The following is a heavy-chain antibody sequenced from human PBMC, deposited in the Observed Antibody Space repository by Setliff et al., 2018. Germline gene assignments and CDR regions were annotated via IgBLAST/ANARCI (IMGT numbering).Heavy chain of an antibody. CDR1: GFTFGSFY. V-gene: IGHV3-7*01. CDR2: IRPDGSET. J-gene: IGHJ4*02. Sequence: GGSLRLSCAASGFTFGSFYMTWVRQAPGKGLEWVANIRPDGSETGSVDSVKGRFTISRDNAKNTLYLQMNSLGAEDTAVYYCARDSYTSPDYWGQGTLVTVSS. CDR3: ARDSYTSPDY. D-gene: IGHD6-13*01.